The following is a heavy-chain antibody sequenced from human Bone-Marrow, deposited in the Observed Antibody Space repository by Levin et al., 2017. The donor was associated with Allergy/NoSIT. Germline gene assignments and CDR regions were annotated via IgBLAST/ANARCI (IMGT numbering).Heavy chain of an antibody. Sequence: SETLSLTCGVHGSFSGYYWSWIRQPPGKGLEWIGEISHSGSTNYNASLKSRVTISVDTSKSQFSLRLSSVTAADTAVYYCARIWFGEFRDVFDIWGQGTMVTVSS. D-gene: IGHD3-10*01. V-gene: IGHV4-34*01. CDR1: GSFSGYY. CDR2: ISHSGST. CDR3: ARIWFGEFRDVFDI. J-gene: IGHJ3*02.